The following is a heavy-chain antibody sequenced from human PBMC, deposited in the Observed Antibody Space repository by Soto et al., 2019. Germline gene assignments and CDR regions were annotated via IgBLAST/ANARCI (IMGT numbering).Heavy chain of an antibody. Sequence: SETLSLTCTVSGGSISSYYWSWIRQPPGKGLEWIGYIYYSGSTNYNPSLKSRVTISVDTSKNQFSLKLSSVTAANTAVYYCARVAYAHMYFDYWGQGTLVTVSS. V-gene: IGHV4-59*01. D-gene: IGHD2-21*01. CDR3: ARVAYAHMYFDY. CDR1: GGSISSYY. CDR2: IYYSGST. J-gene: IGHJ4*02.